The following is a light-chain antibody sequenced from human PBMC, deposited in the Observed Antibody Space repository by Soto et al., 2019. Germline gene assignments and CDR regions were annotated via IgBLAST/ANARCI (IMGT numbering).Light chain of an antibody. J-gene: IGLJ2*01. V-gene: IGLV3-1*01. CDR3: KAWASSAPVV. Sequence: SYELTQPPSVSVSPGQTASITCSGDRLGDKYACWYQQNPGQSPELVIYQNSKRPSGIPERFSGSNSGNTATLTICGTQAMDEADYYCKAWASSAPVVFGGGTKLTVL. CDR1: RLGDKY. CDR2: QNS.